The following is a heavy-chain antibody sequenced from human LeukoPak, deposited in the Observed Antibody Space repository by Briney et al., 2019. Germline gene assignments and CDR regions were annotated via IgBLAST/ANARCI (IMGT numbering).Heavy chain of an antibody. Sequence: GGSLRLSCAASGFTFDDYAMHWVRQAPGKGLEWVTGISWNSGSIGYADSVKGRFTISRDNAKNSLYLQMNSLRAEDMALYYCAKGYCSSTSCYPFDYWGQGTLVTVSS. CDR2: ISWNSGSI. CDR1: GFTFDDYA. D-gene: IGHD2-2*01. J-gene: IGHJ4*02. V-gene: IGHV3-9*03. CDR3: AKGYCSSTSCYPFDY.